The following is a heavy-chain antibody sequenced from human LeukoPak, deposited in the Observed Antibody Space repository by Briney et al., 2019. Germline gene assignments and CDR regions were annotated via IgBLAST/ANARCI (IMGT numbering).Heavy chain of an antibody. CDR2: IYSGGST. CDR3: ARVATGNWFDP. V-gene: IGHV3-53*01. Sequence: PGGSLRLSCAASGFTVSSYYMSWVRQAPGKGLEWVSVIYSGGSTYYADSVKGRFTISRDNSKNTLYLQMNSLRAEDTAVYYCARVATGNWFDPWGQGTLVTVSS. CDR1: GFTVSSYY. J-gene: IGHJ5*02. D-gene: IGHD1-26*01.